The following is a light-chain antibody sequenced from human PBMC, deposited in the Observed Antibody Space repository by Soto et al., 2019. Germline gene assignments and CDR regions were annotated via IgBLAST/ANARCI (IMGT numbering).Light chain of an antibody. Sequence: QSVLTQPASVSGSPGQSITISCTGTSSDVGGYNHVSWYQQHPGKAPKLMIYEAFNRPSGVSNRFAGSKSGNTASLTISGLQAEDEADYYCSSYTSSTTPDVFGNGTKLTVL. J-gene: IGLJ1*01. V-gene: IGLV2-14*01. CDR2: EAF. CDR3: SSYTSSTTPDV. CDR1: SSDVGGYNH.